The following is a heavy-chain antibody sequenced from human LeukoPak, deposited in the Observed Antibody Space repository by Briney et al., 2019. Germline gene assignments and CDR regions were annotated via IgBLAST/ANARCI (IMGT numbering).Heavy chain of an antibody. CDR1: GFTFSNAW. J-gene: IGHJ4*02. CDR3: TTQRRDKYYYDSSGQYTPLDY. D-gene: IGHD3-22*01. CDR2: IKSKTDGGTT. V-gene: IGHV3-15*01. Sequence: PGGSLRLSCAASGFTFSNAWMSWVRQAPGKGLEWVGRIKSKTDGGTTDYAAPVKGRFTISRDDSKNTLYLQMNSLKTEDTAVYYCTTQRRDKYYYDSSGQYTPLDYWGQGTLVTVSS.